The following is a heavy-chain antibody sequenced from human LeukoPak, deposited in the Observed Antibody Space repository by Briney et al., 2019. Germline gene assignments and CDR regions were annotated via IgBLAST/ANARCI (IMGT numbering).Heavy chain of an antibody. CDR1: GFTFSSYA. Sequence: GGSLRLSCAASGFTFSSYAMHWVRQAPGKGLEWVAVVSYDGSNKYYADSVKGRFTISRDNSKNTLYLQMNSLRAEDAAVYYCAKDHGYCSSTSFYVVDYWGQGTLVTVSS. CDR2: VSYDGSNK. V-gene: IGHV3-30-3*01. J-gene: IGHJ4*02. CDR3: AKDHGYCSSTSFYVVDY. D-gene: IGHD2-2*01.